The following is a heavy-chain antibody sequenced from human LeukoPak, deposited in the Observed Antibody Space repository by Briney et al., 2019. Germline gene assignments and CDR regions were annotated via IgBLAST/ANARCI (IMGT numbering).Heavy chain of an antibody. J-gene: IGHJ4*02. CDR2: ISDSGGGT. CDR3: AQVGVGWVAFEY. CDR1: AFTFSNFA. D-gene: IGHD3-16*01. Sequence: PGGSLRLAVAASAFTFSNFAVGWVPQAPGKGAQWVSAISDSGGGTFYADSVRVRFPISRHNSKNTVYLQMNSLRPEHPAVYYCAQVGVGWVAFEYWGQGTLVTVSS. V-gene: IGHV3-23*01.